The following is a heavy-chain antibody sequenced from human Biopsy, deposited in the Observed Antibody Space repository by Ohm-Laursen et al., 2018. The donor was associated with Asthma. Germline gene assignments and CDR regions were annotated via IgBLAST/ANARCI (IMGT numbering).Heavy chain of an antibody. CDR3: ASPSSSREILYYYYNMDI. D-gene: IGHD6-13*01. J-gene: IGHJ6*02. CDR1: GGTFGNYA. V-gene: IGHV1-69*06. Sequence: GASVKVSCKVSGGTFGNYAISWVRQAPGLGLEWMGGISPVFGSTNIAQKFQGRVTISADIFTKTAYLEVSSLRSDDTAVYYCASPSSSREILYYYYNMDIWGQGTTVTVSS. CDR2: ISPVFGST.